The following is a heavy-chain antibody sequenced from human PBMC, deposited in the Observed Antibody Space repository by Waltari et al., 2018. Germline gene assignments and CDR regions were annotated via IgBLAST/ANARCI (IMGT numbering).Heavy chain of an antibody. Sequence: QLQLQESGPGLVKPSEILSLTCTVSGGSISSSSYYWGWIRQPPGKGLEWIGSIYYSGSTYYNPSLKSRVTISVDTSKNQFSLKLSSVTAADTAVYYCARQGSSGYYLNFQHWGQGTLVTVSS. D-gene: IGHD3-22*01. J-gene: IGHJ1*01. CDR1: GGSISSSSYY. CDR2: IYYSGST. V-gene: IGHV4-39*01. CDR3: ARQGSSGYYLNFQH.